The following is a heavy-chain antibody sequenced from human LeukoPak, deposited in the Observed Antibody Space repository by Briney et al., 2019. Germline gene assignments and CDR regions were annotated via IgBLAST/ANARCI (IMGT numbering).Heavy chain of an antibody. Sequence: ASVTVSCKASGYSFSSYGISWVRQAPGQGLEWMGWISANNGDTNYTQKLQGRVTMTTDTSTSTAYMELRSLRSDDTAVYYCARAPRYSAPDYWGQGILVTVSS. V-gene: IGHV1-18*01. J-gene: IGHJ4*02. CDR3: ARAPRYSAPDY. D-gene: IGHD1-26*01. CDR2: ISANNGDT. CDR1: GYSFSSYG.